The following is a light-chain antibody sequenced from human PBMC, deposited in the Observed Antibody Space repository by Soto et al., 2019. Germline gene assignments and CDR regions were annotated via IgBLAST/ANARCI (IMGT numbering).Light chain of an antibody. V-gene: IGLV1-51*01. Sequence: QSVLTQPPSVSAAPGREVTISCSGSTSNIGNNYVSWYQHLPGTAPKLLSYDNNKRPSGIPDRFSGSKSGTSATLGITGLQTGDEADYYCGAWDSSLSFWVFGGRTKLTVL. CDR2: DNN. CDR3: GAWDSSLSFWV. J-gene: IGLJ3*02. CDR1: TSNIGNNY.